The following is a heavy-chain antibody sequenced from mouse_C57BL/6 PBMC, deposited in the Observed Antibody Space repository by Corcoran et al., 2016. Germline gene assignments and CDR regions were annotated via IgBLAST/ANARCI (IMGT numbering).Heavy chain of an antibody. J-gene: IGHJ4*01. D-gene: IGHD2-3*01. CDR2: ISYDGSN. CDR3: ARRGALDGYYVLDAMDY. CDR1: GYSITSGYY. Sequence: DVQLQESGPGLVKPSQSLSLTCSVTGYSITSGYYWNWIRQFPGNKLEWMGYISYDGSNNYNPSLKNRISITRDTSKNQFFLKLNSVTTEDTATYYCARRGALDGYYVLDAMDYWGQGTSVTVSS. V-gene: IGHV3-6*01.